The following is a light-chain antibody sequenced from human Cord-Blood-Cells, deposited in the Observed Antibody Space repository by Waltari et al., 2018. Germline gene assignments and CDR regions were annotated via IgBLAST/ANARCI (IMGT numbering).Light chain of an antibody. CDR2: EGS. Sequence: QSALTQPASVSGSPGQSITISCNGTSSDVGSYNLFSWYQQHPVKAPKLMIYEGSKRPSGVSNRFSSSKSGNTASLTTAGLQAEDEADYYCCSYAGSSTSVFGGGTKLTVL. J-gene: IGLJ3*02. CDR3: CSYAGSSTSV. V-gene: IGLV2-23*01. CDR1: SSDVGSYNL.